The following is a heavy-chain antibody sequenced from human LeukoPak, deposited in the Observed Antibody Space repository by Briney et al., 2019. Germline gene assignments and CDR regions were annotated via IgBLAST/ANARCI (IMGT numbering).Heavy chain of an antibody. Sequence: GGSLRLSCEASGFTFSTYGINWVRQAPGKGLEWVSAISGSGGSTYYADSVKGRFTISRDNSKNTLYLEVISLTAEDTAVYYCAKDDAWLRFGEWSQGTLVTVSS. V-gene: IGHV3-23*01. J-gene: IGHJ4*02. CDR1: GFTFSTYG. CDR2: ISGSGGST. D-gene: IGHD3-10*01. CDR3: AKDDAWLRFGE.